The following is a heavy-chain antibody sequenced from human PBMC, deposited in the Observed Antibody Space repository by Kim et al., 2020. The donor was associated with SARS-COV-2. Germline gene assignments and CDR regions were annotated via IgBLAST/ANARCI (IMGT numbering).Heavy chain of an antibody. CDR2: IYSGGRT. CDR1: GFTVSRNY. J-gene: IGHJ3*02. V-gene: IGHV3-66*02. D-gene: IGHD3-10*01. Sequence: GGSLRLSCAASGFTVSRNYMSWDRQTPGKGLECVSVIYSGGRTKYADSVKGRFIISRDTSKNTLNLQMNSLRFEDTAVYYCARDLSHGDVPDAFDIWGQGTKVTVSS. CDR3: ARDLSHGDVPDAFDI.